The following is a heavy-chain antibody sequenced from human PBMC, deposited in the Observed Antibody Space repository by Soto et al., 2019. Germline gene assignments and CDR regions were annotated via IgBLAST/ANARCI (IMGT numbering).Heavy chain of an antibody. CDR1: GFTFSAYG. Sequence: GGSLRLSCAASGFTFSAYGMNWVRQPPGKGLEWLSYISGNGNTIYHADSVKGRLTVSRDNAKNSLYLQMNSLRDDDASMYYCVRDRGGSLADVFDIWGQGTMVTVSS. J-gene: IGHJ3*02. CDR3: VRDRGGSLADVFDI. CDR2: ISGNGNTI. V-gene: IGHV3-48*02. D-gene: IGHD3-3*01.